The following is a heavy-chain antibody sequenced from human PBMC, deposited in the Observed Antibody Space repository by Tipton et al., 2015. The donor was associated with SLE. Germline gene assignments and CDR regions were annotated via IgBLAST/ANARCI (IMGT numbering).Heavy chain of an antibody. CDR3: ARHRGYSSSWDFDY. J-gene: IGHJ4*02. CDR2: IFASGST. V-gene: IGHV4-61*02. CDR1: GGSVSSGNYY. Sequence: LRLSCTVSGGSVSSGNYYWSWIRQPAGKGLEWIGRIFASGSTNYNPSLKSRVTISVDTSKKQFSLKLSSVTAADTAVYYCARHRGYSSSWDFDYWGQGTLVTVSS. D-gene: IGHD6-13*01.